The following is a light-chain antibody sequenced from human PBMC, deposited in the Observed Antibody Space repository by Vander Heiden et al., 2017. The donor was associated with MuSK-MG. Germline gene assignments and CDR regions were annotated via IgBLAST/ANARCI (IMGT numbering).Light chain of an antibody. CDR1: SSDVGSYNL. CDR3: CSYAGSSTLV. V-gene: IGLV2-23*02. J-gene: IGLJ2*01. Sequence: QSALTQPASVSGSPGQSLPISCTGTSSDVGSYNLVSWYQHNPGKAHKLMIYEVTKRTSGVSNRFSGSKSGNTASLTISGRQDEDEADYYCCSYAGSSTLVFGGGTKLTVL. CDR2: EVT.